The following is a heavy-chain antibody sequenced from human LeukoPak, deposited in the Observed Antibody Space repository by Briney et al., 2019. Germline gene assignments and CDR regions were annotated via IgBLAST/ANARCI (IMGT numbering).Heavy chain of an antibody. CDR3: ARSRSGWS. V-gene: IGHV3-7*03. J-gene: IGHJ5*02. CDR1: GLTFSSYW. D-gene: IGHD6-19*01. Sequence: GGSLRLSCAASGLTFSSYWMSWVRQAPGKGLEWVANIKQDGSEKYYVDSVKGRFTISRDNAKNSLYLQMNSLRAEDTAVYYCARSRSGWSWGQGTLVTVSS. CDR2: IKQDGSEK.